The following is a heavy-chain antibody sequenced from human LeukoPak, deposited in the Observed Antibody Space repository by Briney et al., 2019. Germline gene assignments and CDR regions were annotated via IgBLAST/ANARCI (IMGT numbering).Heavy chain of an antibody. D-gene: IGHD3-10*01. CDR3: AKDAPMVRGVIIGPDAFDI. CDR1: GFTFSSYA. J-gene: IGHJ3*02. V-gene: IGHV3-23*01. Sequence: TGGSLRLSCAASGFTFSSYAMSWVRQAPGKGLEWVSAISGSGGSTYYADSVKGRFTIYRDNSKNTLYLQMNSLRAEDTAVYYCAKDAPMVRGVIIGPDAFDIWGQGTMVTVSS. CDR2: ISGSGGST.